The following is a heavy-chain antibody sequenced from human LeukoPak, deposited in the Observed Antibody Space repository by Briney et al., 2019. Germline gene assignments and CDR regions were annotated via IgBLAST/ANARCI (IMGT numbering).Heavy chain of an antibody. CDR1: GFTFSSYS. CDR3: ARVLKVATILTDDY. D-gene: IGHD5-12*01. CDR2: ISSSSSSTI. J-gene: IGHJ4*02. Sequence: GGSLRLSCAASGFTFSSYSMNWVRQAPGKGLEWVSYISSSSSSTIYYADSVKGRFTISRDNAKNSLYLQMNSLRDEDTAVYYCARVLKVATILTDDYWGQGTLVTVSS. V-gene: IGHV3-48*02.